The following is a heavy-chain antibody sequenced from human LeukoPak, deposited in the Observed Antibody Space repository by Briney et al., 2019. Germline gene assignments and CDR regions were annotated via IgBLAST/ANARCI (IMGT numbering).Heavy chain of an antibody. V-gene: IGHV3-74*01. D-gene: IGHD3-10*01. CDR3: ARGPSVLGAIDN. CDR2: INNDGSIT. Sequence: PGGSLRLSCAASGFIVSRYWMHWVRQAPGKELVWVSRINNDGSITNSADSVKGRFTISRDNAKDMLYLQMDSLRVEDTAIYYCARGPSVLGAIDNWGQGTLVAVSS. J-gene: IGHJ4*02. CDR1: GFIVSRYW.